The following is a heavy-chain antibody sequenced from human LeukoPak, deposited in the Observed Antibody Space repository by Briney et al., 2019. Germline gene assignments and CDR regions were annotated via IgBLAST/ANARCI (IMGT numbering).Heavy chain of an antibody. CDR3: ARGPLYSSSYSYWFDP. D-gene: IGHD6-13*01. J-gene: IGHJ5*02. V-gene: IGHV1-18*01. Sequence: GASVKVSCKASGYTFTSYGISWVRQAPGQGLEWMGWISAYNGNTNYAQKLQGRVTMTTDTSTSTAYMELRSLRSDDTAVYYCARGPLYSSSYSYWFDPWGQGTLVTVSS. CDR2: ISAYNGNT. CDR1: GYTFTSYG.